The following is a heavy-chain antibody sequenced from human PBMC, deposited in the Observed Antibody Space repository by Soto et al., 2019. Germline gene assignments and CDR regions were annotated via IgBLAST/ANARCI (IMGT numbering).Heavy chain of an antibody. CDR2: ISYDVSNK. CDR3: AKDDGYYDSSGYPDY. CDR1: GFSFSNYG. V-gene: IGHV3-30*18. D-gene: IGHD3-22*01. Sequence: QVQLVESGGGVVQPGRSLRLSCAASGFSFSNYGMHWVRQAPGKGLEWVAVISYDVSNKYYADSVKGRFTISRDNSKNTLYLQMNSLRVKDTAVYYCAKDDGYYDSSGYPDYWGQGTLVTVSS. J-gene: IGHJ4*02.